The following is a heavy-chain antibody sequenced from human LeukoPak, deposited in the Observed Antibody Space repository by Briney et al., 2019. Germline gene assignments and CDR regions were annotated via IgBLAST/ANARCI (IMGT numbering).Heavy chain of an antibody. CDR1: GFTFSTYA. Sequence: GRSLRLSCAASGFTFSTYAMTWVPEAQGKRLEWVSTISTSGRSTFYADSVKGRFTISRDNSKNTLYLQMNSLRAEDTAVYYCAKSGYYWGQGTLVTVSS. V-gene: IGHV3-23*01. J-gene: IGHJ4*02. D-gene: IGHD3-10*01. CDR3: AKSGYY. CDR2: ISTSGRST.